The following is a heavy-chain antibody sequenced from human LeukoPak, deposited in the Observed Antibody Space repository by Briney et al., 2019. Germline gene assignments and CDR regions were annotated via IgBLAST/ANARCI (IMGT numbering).Heavy chain of an antibody. CDR2: IIPIFGTA. J-gene: IGHJ3*02. V-gene: IGHV1-69*13. CDR3: ARLSLRGFDAFDI. D-gene: IGHD3-10*01. Sequence: GASVKVSCKASGYTFTSYGISWVRQAPGQGLEWMGGIIPIFGTANYAQKFQGRVTITADESTSTAYMELSSLRSEDTAVYYCARLSLRGFDAFDIWGQGTMVTVSS. CDR1: GYTFTSYG.